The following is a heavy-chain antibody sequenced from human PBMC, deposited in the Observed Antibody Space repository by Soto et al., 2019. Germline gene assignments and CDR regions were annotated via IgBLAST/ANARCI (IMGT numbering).Heavy chain of an antibody. V-gene: IGHV3-7*05. Sequence: GGSLRLSCAASGFSFNKYWMSWVRQAPGKGLEWVANIKEDGSEKYYVDSVKGRFTISRDNAKNSLYLQMNSLRAEDTAVYYCARDDFYDSSANDAFDIWGQGTMVTVSS. D-gene: IGHD3-22*01. CDR2: IKEDGSEK. J-gene: IGHJ3*02. CDR1: GFSFNKYW. CDR3: ARDDFYDSSANDAFDI.